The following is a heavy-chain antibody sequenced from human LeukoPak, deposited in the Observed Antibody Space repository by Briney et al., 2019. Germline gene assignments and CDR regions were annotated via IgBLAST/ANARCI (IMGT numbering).Heavy chain of an antibody. V-gene: IGHV1-18*01. J-gene: IGHJ4*02. CDR1: GGTFSRYA. CDR3: ARAGGVSGELLN. CDR2: ISAYNGNT. Sequence: ASVKVSCKASGGTFSRYAISWVRQAPGQGLEWMGWISAYNGNTNYAQKLQGRVTMTTDTSTSTAYMELRSLRSDDTAVYYCARAGGVSGELLNWGQGTLVTVSS. D-gene: IGHD1-26*01.